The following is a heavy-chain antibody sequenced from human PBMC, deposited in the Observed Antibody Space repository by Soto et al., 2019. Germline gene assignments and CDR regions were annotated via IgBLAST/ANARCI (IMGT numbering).Heavy chain of an antibody. CDR3: ARGVGSGSYYNQYNWFDP. CDR2: INVYNGNT. Sequence: QVQLVQSGGEVKKPGASVKVSCKASGYTFTNYGISWVRQAPGQGLEWMGWINVYNGNTKYAQKVQGRGTMTTDTSTSTAYMELRSLRSDDTAVYYFARGVGSGSYYNQYNWFDPWGQGTLVTVSS. V-gene: IGHV1-18*01. CDR1: GYTFTNYG. D-gene: IGHD3-10*01. J-gene: IGHJ5*02.